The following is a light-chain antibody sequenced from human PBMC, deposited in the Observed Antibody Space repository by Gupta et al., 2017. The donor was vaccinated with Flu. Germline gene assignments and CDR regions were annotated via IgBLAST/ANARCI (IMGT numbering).Light chain of an antibody. CDR1: QRIGEW. V-gene: IGKV1-5*03. J-gene: IGKJ4*02. CDR3: QYYNTSSGT. Sequence: PPTLSASVGDRVTFSWRASQRIGEWLAGFQQKPGKAPKLLIYKASELEIGGPSRFSGSGSGTEFTLTISSLQPDDFATYFCQYYNTSSGTFGGGTEVEI. CDR2: KAS.